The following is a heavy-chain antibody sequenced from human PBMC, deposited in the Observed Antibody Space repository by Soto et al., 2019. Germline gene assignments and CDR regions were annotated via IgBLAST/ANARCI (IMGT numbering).Heavy chain of an antibody. CDR3: ARTFFLASPDTELFAY. J-gene: IGHJ4*02. CDR1: RFTFSSYA. D-gene: IGHD3-3*02. CDR2: ISGGGNDA. Sequence: PGGSLRLSCAASRFTFSSYAMSWVRQAPGKGLEWVSSISGGGNDAYYADSVKGRFTISRDNSQNTLYLQMSSLRADATAVYYCARTFFLASPDTELFAYGGRGALVPVS. V-gene: IGHV3-23*01.